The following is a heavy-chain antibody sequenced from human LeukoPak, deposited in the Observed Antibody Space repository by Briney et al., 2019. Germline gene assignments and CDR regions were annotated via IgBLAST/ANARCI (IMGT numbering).Heavy chain of an antibody. CDR1: GFTVSSNY. CDR3: ARGGDGYNILFDY. D-gene: IGHD5-24*01. Sequence: PGGSLRLSCAASGFTVSSNYMSWVRQAPGKGLGWVSVIFSGGSTYYADSVKGRFTISRDNSKSTLYLQMNSLRVEDTAVYYCARGGDGYNILFDYWGQGTLVTVSS. V-gene: IGHV3-53*01. CDR2: IFSGGST. J-gene: IGHJ4*02.